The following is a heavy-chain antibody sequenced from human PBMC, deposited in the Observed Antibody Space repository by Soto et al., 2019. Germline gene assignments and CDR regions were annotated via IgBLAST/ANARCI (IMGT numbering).Heavy chain of an antibody. CDR2: ISGSGRNT. CDR1: GFTFSNYA. Sequence: EVQMLESGGGLVHPGGSLRLSCAASGFTFSNYAMNWLRQAPGRGLEWVSSISGSGRNTYYADSVKGRLTISRDSSKNTLYLQMNSLRGEDTGVYYCAKDLNGSGSFTSYYHDGMDVWGQGTTVTVSS. V-gene: IGHV3-23*01. CDR3: AKDLNGSGSFTSYYHDGMDV. D-gene: IGHD3-10*01. J-gene: IGHJ6*02.